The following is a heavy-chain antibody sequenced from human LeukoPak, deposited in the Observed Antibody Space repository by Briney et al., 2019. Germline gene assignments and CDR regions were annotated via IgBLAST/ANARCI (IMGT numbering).Heavy chain of an antibody. CDR2: VSGDGGTT. Sequence: GGSLRLSCAASGFSFGSYAMSWVRQAPGKGLEWVSAVSGDGGTTYHADPVKGRFTISRDNSKNTLYLQMNSLRAEDTAVYYCAKGGISNPAGRFDCWGQGTQVTVSS. CDR3: AKGGISNPAGRFDC. D-gene: IGHD4-11*01. J-gene: IGHJ4*02. CDR1: GFSFGSYA. V-gene: IGHV3-23*01.